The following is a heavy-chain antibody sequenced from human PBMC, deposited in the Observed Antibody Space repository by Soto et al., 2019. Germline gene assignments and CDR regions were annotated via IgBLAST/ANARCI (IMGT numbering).Heavy chain of an antibody. Sequence: QVQLVQSGAEVKKPGSSVKVSCKASGGTFSTYSIDWVRQAPGQGLEWMGGIIPAFGSPNYAQRFQGRVTITADESTSTAYVELSSLRSDDTAVYYCARAELATTYFDFWGHGTLVTVSS. V-gene: IGHV1-69*01. CDR1: GGTFSTYS. CDR2: IIPAFGSP. CDR3: ARAELATTYFDF. J-gene: IGHJ4*01. D-gene: IGHD5-12*01.